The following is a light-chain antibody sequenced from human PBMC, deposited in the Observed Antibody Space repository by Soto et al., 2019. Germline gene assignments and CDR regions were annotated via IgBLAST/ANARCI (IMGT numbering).Light chain of an antibody. CDR2: EVS. Sequence: QSALTQPASVSGSPGQSITISCTGTSSDVGAYNYVSWYQHHPGKAPKLMIYEVSNRPSGVSNRFSGSKSGNTASLTISGLQAEDEANYYCNSYTTISTLVFGTGTKVTVL. CDR3: NSYTTISTLV. V-gene: IGLV2-14*01. CDR1: SSDVGAYNY. J-gene: IGLJ1*01.